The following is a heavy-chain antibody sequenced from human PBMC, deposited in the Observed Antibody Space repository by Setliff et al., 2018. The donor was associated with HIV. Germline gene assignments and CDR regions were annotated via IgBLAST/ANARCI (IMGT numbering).Heavy chain of an antibody. CDR3: ARQGSWLDS. CDR1: GGSISSYY. CDR2: FCYTGSS. J-gene: IGHJ5*01. D-gene: IGHD2-15*01. V-gene: IGHV4-59*08. Sequence: PSETLSLTCTVSGGSISSYYWSWIRQPPGKGLEWIGYFCYTGSSNYNRALKSRVTMSLDRSKSQFSLELNSVTAADTAVYYCARQGSWLDSWGQGTLVTVSS.